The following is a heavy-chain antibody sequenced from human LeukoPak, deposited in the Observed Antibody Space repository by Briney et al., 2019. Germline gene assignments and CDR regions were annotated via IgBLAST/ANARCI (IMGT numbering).Heavy chain of an antibody. J-gene: IGHJ5*02. CDR1: GFTFSTYA. V-gene: IGHV3-23*01. Sequence: PGGSLRLSCAASGFTFSTYATSWVRQAPGKGLEWVSTISRTGDGTYYADSVEGRFTISRDNSNNMLYVQMYSLRAEDTAVHYCAKDVTGRYYGGDLWGQGTLVTVSS. CDR3: AKDVTGRYYGGDL. D-gene: IGHD2-21*01. CDR2: ISRTGDGT.